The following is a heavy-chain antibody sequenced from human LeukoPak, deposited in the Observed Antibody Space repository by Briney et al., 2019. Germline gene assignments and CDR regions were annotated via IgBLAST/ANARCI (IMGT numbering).Heavy chain of an antibody. Sequence: PGGSLRLSCAGSEFTFSSYNMNWVRQAPGKGLEWVSSISGWSSDIYYADSVKGRFTISRDNSKNSLYLQMNSLRAEDTALYYCAKGSYGSGSYVDYWGQGTLITVSS. CDR2: ISGWSSDI. V-gene: IGHV3-21*04. J-gene: IGHJ4*02. CDR1: EFTFSSYN. D-gene: IGHD3-10*01. CDR3: AKGSYGSGSYVDY.